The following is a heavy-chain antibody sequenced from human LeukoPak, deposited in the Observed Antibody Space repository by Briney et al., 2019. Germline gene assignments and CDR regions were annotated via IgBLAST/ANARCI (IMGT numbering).Heavy chain of an antibody. D-gene: IGHD4-23*01. Sequence: GGSLRLSCAASGFTFSSYSMNWVREAPGKGVEWGSCISSSSSEIYYADAVKGGLTMPRDKAKNSLYLQMNSLRAEDTAVYYCAREQGLNYGGNSGGYWGQGTLVTVSS. CDR1: GFTFSSYS. CDR3: AREQGLNYGGNSGGY. CDR2: ISSSSSEI. J-gene: IGHJ4*02. V-gene: IGHV3-21*01.